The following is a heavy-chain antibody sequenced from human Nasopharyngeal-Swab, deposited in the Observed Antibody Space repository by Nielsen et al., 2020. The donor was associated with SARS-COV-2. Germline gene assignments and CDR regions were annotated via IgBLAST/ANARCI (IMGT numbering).Heavy chain of an antibody. V-gene: IGHV3-72*01. CDR3: GRDNYYKLDY. Sequence: GGSLSLSCEASGFRSIAYFMDWFRQPPGKGPEWVGRIKKKGDRYTTEYAASVKGRFTISRDDSKNSLYLQMNSLKTEDTAVYYCGRDNYYKLDYWGQGTLVTVSS. CDR1: GFRSIAYF. CDR2: IKKKGDRYTT. J-gene: IGHJ4*02. D-gene: IGHD1-26*01.